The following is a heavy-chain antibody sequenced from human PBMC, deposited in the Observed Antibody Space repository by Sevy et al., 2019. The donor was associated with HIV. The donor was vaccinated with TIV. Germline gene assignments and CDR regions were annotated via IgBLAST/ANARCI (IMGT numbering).Heavy chain of an antibody. CDR3: ARSPPVVVVPGAPSWFDP. Sequence: HSETLSLTCGVHDGSFSGYYWNWIRQLPGKGLECIGEINESGITYYNPSLKSRVTISVDTSKKQFSLKLNSVTAADTAVYFCARSPPVVVVPGAPSWFDPWGQGTLVTVSS. V-gene: IGHV4-34*01. CDR2: INESGIT. D-gene: IGHD2-2*01. CDR1: DGSFSGYY. J-gene: IGHJ5*02.